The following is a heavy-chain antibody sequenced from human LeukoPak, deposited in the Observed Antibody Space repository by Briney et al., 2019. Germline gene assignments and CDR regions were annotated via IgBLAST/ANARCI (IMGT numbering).Heavy chain of an antibody. J-gene: IGHJ6*04. CDR1: GFTVSSNY. CDR3: ASPLSITMVRGVKGYYGMDV. D-gene: IGHD3-10*01. CDR2: IYSGGST. Sequence: GGSLRPSCAASGFTVSSNYMSWVRQAPGKGLEWVSVIYSGGSTYYADSVKGRFTISRDNSKNTLYLQMNSLRAEDTAVYYCASPLSITMVRGVKGYYGMDVWGKGTTVTVSS. V-gene: IGHV3-53*01.